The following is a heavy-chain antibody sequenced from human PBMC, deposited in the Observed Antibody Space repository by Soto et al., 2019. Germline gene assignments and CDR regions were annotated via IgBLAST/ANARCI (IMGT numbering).Heavy chain of an antibody. CDR2: XYXXXXX. V-gene: IGHV4-31*03. D-gene: IGHD4-17*01. J-gene: IGHJ3*02. CDR1: GGTISSVGYY. Sequence: PSETQSLTYTVSGGTISSVGYYWSWIRQHPGKGLEXXGXXYXXXXXYXXPSLKSRVTISVDTSKNQFSLKLSSVTAADTAVYYCARAYGEDAFDIWGQGTMVTASS. CDR3: ARAYGEDAFDI.